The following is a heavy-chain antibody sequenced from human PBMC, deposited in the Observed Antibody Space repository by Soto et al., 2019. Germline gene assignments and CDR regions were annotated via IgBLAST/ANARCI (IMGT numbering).Heavy chain of an antibody. J-gene: IGHJ4*02. CDR2: IYSTGKT. Sequence: QVQLQESGPGLVKPSQTLSPTCTVSGGSVSRSDYYWSWIRQPPGKGLEWIGYIYSTGKTYYNPSLESRLTISLDGPSNLFSLRLTSVTATDTAVYYWARGYYGSSGYYVGGPIFDYWGQGTLVNVSS. D-gene: IGHD3-22*01. CDR1: GGSVSRSDYY. V-gene: IGHV4-30-4*01. CDR3: ARGYYGSSGYYVGGPIFDY.